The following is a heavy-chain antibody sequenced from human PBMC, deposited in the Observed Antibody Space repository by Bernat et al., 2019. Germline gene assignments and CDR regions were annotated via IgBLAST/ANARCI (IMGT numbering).Heavy chain of an antibody. Sequence: EVQLLESGGGLVQPGGSLRLSCAASGFTFSSYAMSWVRQAPGKGLEWVSAISGSGGSTYYADSVKGRFTSSRDNSKSTLYLQMNSLRAEDTAVYYCANEGLWLGEENFWGQGTLVTVSS. CDR2: ISGSGGST. D-gene: IGHD3-10*01. V-gene: IGHV3-23*01. CDR3: ANEGLWLGEENF. J-gene: IGHJ4*02. CDR1: GFTFSSYA.